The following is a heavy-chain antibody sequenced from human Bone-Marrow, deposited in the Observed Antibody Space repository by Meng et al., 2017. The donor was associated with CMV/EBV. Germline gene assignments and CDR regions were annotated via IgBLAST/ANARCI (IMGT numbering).Heavy chain of an antibody. CDR3: ARDHREIVLVPVAMRGVWFDP. CDR1: GGTISGSSYY. V-gene: IGHV4-39*06. CDR2: IYYSGST. Sequence: SETLSLTCTVSGGTISGSSYYWGWIRQPPGKGLEWVGSIYYSGSTYYNPSHKSRVTISVDTSKNQFPLKLSSVTAADTAVYYCARDHREIVLVPVAMRGVWFDPWGQGTLVTVSS. D-gene: IGHD2-2*01. J-gene: IGHJ5*02.